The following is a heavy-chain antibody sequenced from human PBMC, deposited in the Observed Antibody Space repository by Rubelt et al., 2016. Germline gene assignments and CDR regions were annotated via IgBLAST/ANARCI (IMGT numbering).Heavy chain of an antibody. CDR2: IHADGSNT. Sequence: EVQLVESGGDLVQPGGSLRLSCAASGFTFSSYWMHWVRLAPGKGLLWVSNIHADGSNTYYEDSVRGRLTITRDTAKHTWYLQVNSLRAEDTAVYYCARDVHHWGQGTLVTVSS. D-gene: IGHD1-1*01. CDR3: ARDVHH. CDR1: GFTFSSYW. J-gene: IGHJ4*02. V-gene: IGHV3-74*01.